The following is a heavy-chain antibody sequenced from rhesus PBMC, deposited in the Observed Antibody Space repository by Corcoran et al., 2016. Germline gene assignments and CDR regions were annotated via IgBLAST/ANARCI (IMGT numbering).Heavy chain of an antibody. CDR2: IYGSSGST. D-gene: IGHD3-3*01. V-gene: IGHV4-76*01. Sequence: QVQLQESGPGVVKPSETLSLPCAASGGSISSGYGWSWIRQPPGKGLEWIGYIYGSSGSTNYNPSLKNRVTISKDASKNLFSLKLSSVTAADTAVYYCARGDPIFGLVMNHFDYWGQGVLVTVSS. CDR1: GGSISSGYG. J-gene: IGHJ4*01. CDR3: ARGDPIFGLVMNHFDY.